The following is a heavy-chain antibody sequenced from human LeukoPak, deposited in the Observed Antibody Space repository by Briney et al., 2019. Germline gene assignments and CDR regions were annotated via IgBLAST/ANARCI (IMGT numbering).Heavy chain of an antibody. V-gene: IGHV1-46*01. Sequence: ASVKVSCKASGYTFTSYYMHWVRRAPGQGLEWMGIINPSGGSTSYAQKFQGRVTVTRDTSTSTVYMELSSLRSEDTAVYYCARDREQWLALDYWGQGTLVTVSS. D-gene: IGHD6-19*01. CDR1: GYTFTSYY. CDR3: ARDREQWLALDY. CDR2: INPSGGST. J-gene: IGHJ4*02.